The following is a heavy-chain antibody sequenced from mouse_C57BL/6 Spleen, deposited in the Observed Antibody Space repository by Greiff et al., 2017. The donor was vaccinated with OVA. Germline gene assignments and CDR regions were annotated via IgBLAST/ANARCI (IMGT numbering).Heavy chain of an antibody. Sequence: EVQLQESGPGLVKPSQSLSLTCSVTGYSITSGYYWNWIRQFPGNKLEWMGYISYDGSNNYNPSLKNRISITRDTSKNQFFLKLNSVTTEDTATYYCARDIEAMDYWGQGTSVTVSS. D-gene: IGHD2-12*01. V-gene: IGHV3-6*01. CDR2: ISYDGSN. CDR1: GYSITSGYY. CDR3: ARDIEAMDY. J-gene: IGHJ4*01.